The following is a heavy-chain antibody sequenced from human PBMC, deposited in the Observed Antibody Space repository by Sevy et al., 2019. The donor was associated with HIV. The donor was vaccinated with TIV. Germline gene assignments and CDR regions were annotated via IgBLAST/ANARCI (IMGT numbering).Heavy chain of an antibody. CDR3: ARGYYDSSGYYPNYYFHY. CDR1: GGSIGSYY. CDR2: IYYTGST. D-gene: IGHD3-22*01. J-gene: IGHJ4*02. V-gene: IGHV4-59*01. Sequence: SETLSLTCTVSGGSIGSYYWSWIRQPPGKGLERIGFIYYTGSTNYNPSLKSRVTISLDTSKIQFTLKLSSVTAADTAVYYCARGYYDSSGYYPNYYFHYWGQGTLVTVSS.